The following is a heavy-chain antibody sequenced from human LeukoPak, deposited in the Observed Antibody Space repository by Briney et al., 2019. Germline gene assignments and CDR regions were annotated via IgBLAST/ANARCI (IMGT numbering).Heavy chain of an antibody. J-gene: IGHJ4*02. D-gene: IGHD3-22*01. CDR2: ISSDGSTI. CDR3: ARDPAMQTWLSAYYFDY. Sequence: GGSLRLSCTASGFSFSRYSMNWVRQAPGKGLEWISYISSDGSTIYYADSVKGRFTISRDNARNSLYLQMNSLRAEDTAVYYCARDPAMQTWLSAYYFDYWGQGTQVSVSS. CDR1: GFSFSRYS. V-gene: IGHV3-48*01.